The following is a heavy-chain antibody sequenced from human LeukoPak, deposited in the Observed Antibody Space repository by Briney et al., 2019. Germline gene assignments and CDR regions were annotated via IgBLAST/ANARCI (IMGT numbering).Heavy chain of an antibody. D-gene: IGHD4-17*01. J-gene: IGHJ5*02. CDR3: ARDRTYGDYPNWFDP. V-gene: IGHV3-21*01. CDR2: ISSSSSYI. Sequence: GGSLRLSCAASGFTFSSYSMNWVRQAPGKGLEWVSSISSSSSYIYYADPVKGRFTISRDNAKNSLYLQMNSLRAEDTAVYYCARDRTYGDYPNWFDPWGQGTLVTVSS. CDR1: GFTFSSYS.